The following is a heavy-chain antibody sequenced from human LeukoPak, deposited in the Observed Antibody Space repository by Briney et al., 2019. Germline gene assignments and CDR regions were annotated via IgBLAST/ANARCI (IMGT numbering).Heavy chain of an antibody. Sequence: GASVKVSCKASGYTFTSYAMNWVRQAPGQGLEWMGWINTNTGNPTYAQGFTGRFVFSLDTSVSTAYLQISSLKAEDTAVYYCARDPCGGDCYSPIYYYYYGMDVWGQGTTVTVSS. J-gene: IGHJ6*02. CDR3: ARDPCGGDCYSPIYYYYYGMDV. CDR1: GYTFTSYA. V-gene: IGHV7-4-1*02. CDR2: INTNTGNP. D-gene: IGHD2-21*02.